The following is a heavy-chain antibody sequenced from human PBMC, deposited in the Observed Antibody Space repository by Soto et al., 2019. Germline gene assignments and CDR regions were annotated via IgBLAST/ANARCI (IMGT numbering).Heavy chain of an antibody. V-gene: IGHV3-33*01. CDR2: IRHDGSQT. CDR3: ETEVLTGATNSGPCYYNMDV. J-gene: IGHJ6*01. D-gene: IGHD1-1*01. Sequence: QEQHVESGGGVVQPGRSLRLSCAASGFTSSSFGIHWLRQAPGKGREWVAVIRHDGSQTHYVDSVKGRFTTYNDNSRNTVVVSMNSVRAELTAVSGCETEVLTGATNSGPCYYNMDVWGRGTRVTVSS. CDR1: GFTSSSFG.